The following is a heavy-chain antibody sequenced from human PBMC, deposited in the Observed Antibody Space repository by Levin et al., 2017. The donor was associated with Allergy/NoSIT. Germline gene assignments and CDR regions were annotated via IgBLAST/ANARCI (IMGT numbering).Heavy chain of an antibody. J-gene: IGHJ4*02. CDR2: IRSKPKGGTT. CDR1: GLRSDISA. Sequence: SLRLSCTASGLRSDISAISWFRPAPGKGLEWVGFIRSKPKGGTTEYAASVKGRFTISRDDSKSIAFLQMNSLKTEDTAVYYCCRGGYYDSSDYYLWAFDSWGQGTLVTVSS. V-gene: IGHV3-49*03. CDR3: CRGGYYDSSDYYLWAFDS. D-gene: IGHD3-22*01.